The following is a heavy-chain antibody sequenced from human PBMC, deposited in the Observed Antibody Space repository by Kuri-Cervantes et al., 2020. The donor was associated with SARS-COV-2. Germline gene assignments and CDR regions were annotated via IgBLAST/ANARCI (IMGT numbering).Heavy chain of an antibody. CDR1: GDSVSSNSAA. CDR2: TYYRSKWYN. V-gene: IGHV6-1*01. Sequence: SQTLSLTCAISGDSVSSNSAAWNWIRQSLSRGLEWLGRTYYRSKWYNDYAVSVKSRITINPDTSKNQFSLKLSSVTAADTAVYYCARLFYDSSGYYGYFDYWGQGTLVTVSS. J-gene: IGHJ4*02. CDR3: ARLFYDSSGYYGYFDY. D-gene: IGHD3-22*01.